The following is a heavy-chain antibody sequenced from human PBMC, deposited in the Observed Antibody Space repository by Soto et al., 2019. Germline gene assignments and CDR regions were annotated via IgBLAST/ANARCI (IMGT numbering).Heavy chain of an antibody. CDR2: ISGSGGST. V-gene: IGHV3-23*01. CDR3: ARQGYCSGGSCSQQRGPFDY. Sequence: GGSLRLSCAASGFTFSNYAMSWVRQAPGKGLEWVSGISGSGGSTYYADSVKGRFTISRDNSKNTLYLQMNSLRAADTAVYYCARQGYCSGGSCSQQRGPFDYWGQGTLVTVSS. J-gene: IGHJ4*02. D-gene: IGHD2-15*01. CDR1: GFTFSNYA.